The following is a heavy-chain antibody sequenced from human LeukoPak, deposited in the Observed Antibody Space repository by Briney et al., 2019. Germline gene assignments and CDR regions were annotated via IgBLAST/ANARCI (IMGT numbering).Heavy chain of an antibody. J-gene: IGHJ4*02. CDR1: RFTFSGYA. V-gene: IGHV3-23*01. D-gene: IGHD5-12*01. CDR3: AKEASGHISDYIDY. Sequence: PAGSLTLSCSASRFTFSGYAMSWLRPAPGKGLEGVSANTGSGSNTYYAVSVKGRFTISRDNSKNTLYLQMNSLRADDTAVYFCAKEASGHISDYIDYWGQGTLVTVSS. CDR2: NTGSGSNT.